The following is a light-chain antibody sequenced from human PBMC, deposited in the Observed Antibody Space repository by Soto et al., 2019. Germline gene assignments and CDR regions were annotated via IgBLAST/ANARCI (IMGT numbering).Light chain of an antibody. Sequence: QSALTQPRSVSGSPGQSVTISCTGTSSDVGSYDYVSWYQQHPGKAPKLMIYDVSKRPSGVPDRFSGSKSGNTASLTISGLQAEDETDYYCSSYTSSSTLFGTGTKVTV. CDR2: DVS. CDR3: SSYTSSSTL. V-gene: IGLV2-11*01. J-gene: IGLJ1*01. CDR1: SSDVGSYDY.